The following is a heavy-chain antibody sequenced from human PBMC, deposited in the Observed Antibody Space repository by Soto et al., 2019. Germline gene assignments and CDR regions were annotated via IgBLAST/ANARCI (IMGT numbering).Heavy chain of an antibody. CDR3: ARRGWYYFDY. D-gene: IGHD6-19*01. V-gene: IGHV4-39*01. CDR1: GGSISSSSYY. CDR2: IYYSGST. Sequence: QLQLQESGPGLVKPSETLSLTCTVSGGSISSSSYYWGWIRQPPGKGLAWIGSIYYSGSTYYNPSLKSRVTISVDTSKNQFSLKLSSVTAADTAVYYCARRGWYYFDYWGQGTLVTVSS. J-gene: IGHJ4*02.